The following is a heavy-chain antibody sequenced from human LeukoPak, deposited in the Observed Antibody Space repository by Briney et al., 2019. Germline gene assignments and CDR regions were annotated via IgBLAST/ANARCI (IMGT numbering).Heavy chain of an antibody. CDR3: ARGGAARPDF. CDR1: GFTFSTYW. Sequence: PGGSLRLSCAASGFTFSTYWMNWFRQTPEKGLEWVAKIKADGGEKDHVASVKGRFTISRDNAKNSLYLQMNRLRVEDTAVYYCARGGAARPDFWGQGTLVTVSS. D-gene: IGHD6-6*01. CDR2: IKADGGEK. J-gene: IGHJ4*02. V-gene: IGHV3-7*01.